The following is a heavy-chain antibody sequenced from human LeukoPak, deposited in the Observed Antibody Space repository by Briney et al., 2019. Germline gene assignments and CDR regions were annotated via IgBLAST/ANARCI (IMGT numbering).Heavy chain of an antibody. CDR2: INHRGST. D-gene: IGHD6-19*01. CDR3: ATYSTGFDI. Sequence: PSETLSLTCAVYGGSFSDYYWTWIRQPPGKGLEWIGEINHRGSTHYNPSLKSRVTISVDTSKKQLSLKLSSVTAADTAVYYCATYSTGFDIWGQGTVVTVSS. V-gene: IGHV4-34*01. J-gene: IGHJ3*02. CDR1: GGSFSDYY.